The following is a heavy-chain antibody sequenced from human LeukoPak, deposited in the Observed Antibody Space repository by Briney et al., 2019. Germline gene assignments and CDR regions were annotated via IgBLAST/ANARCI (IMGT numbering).Heavy chain of an antibody. CDR2: MNPNSGNT. CDR1: GYTFTSYD. Sequence: GASVKDSCKASGYTFTSYDINWVRQATGQGLEWMGWMNPNSGNTGYAQKFQGRVTMTRNTSISTAYMELSSLRSEDTAVYYCARLGSGWYYYYYYGMDVWGQGTTVTVSS. V-gene: IGHV1-8*01. CDR3: ARLGSGWYYYYYYGMDV. J-gene: IGHJ6*02. D-gene: IGHD6-19*01.